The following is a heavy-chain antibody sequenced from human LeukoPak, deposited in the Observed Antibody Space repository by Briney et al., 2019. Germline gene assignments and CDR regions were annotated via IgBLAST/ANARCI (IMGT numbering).Heavy chain of an antibody. J-gene: IGHJ3*02. D-gene: IGHD3-10*01. Sequence: GGSLRLSCAASGFTFSSYAMHWVRQAPGKGLEWVAVISYDGSSKYYADSVKGRFTISRDNSKNTLYLQMNSLRAEDTAVYYCARGGAFDIWGQGTMVTVSS. CDR3: ARGGAFDI. CDR2: ISYDGSSK. CDR1: GFTFSSYA. V-gene: IGHV3-30-3*01.